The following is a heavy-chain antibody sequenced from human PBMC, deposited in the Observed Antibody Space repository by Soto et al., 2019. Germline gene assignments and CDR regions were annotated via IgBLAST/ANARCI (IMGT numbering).Heavy chain of an antibody. Sequence: QVHLVESGGGVVQPGRSLRLSCAASGFSFNTHGMHWVRQAPGKGLEWVAVIWHDGSNKYYGDSVKGRFTISRENSKNTLSLQINSLRAKDTAIYDCARDSGPASATWLDHWGQGTLVTVSS. CDR2: IWHDGSNK. CDR3: ARDSGPASATWLDH. D-gene: IGHD7-27*01. V-gene: IGHV3-33*01. CDR1: GFSFNTHG. J-gene: IGHJ5*02.